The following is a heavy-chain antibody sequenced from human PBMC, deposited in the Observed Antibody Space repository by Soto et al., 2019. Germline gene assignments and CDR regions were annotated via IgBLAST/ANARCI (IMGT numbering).Heavy chain of an antibody. V-gene: IGHV4-31*03. Sequence: SETLSLTCTVSGGSISSGGYYWSWIRQHPGKGLEWIGYIYYSGSTYYNPSLKSRVTISVDTSKNQFSLKLSSVTAADTAVYYCAREKRGVGYDFWSGYTIAFDIWGQGTMVTVSS. CDR3: AREKRGVGYDFWSGYTIAFDI. D-gene: IGHD3-3*01. CDR1: GGSISSGGYY. J-gene: IGHJ3*02. CDR2: IYYSGST.